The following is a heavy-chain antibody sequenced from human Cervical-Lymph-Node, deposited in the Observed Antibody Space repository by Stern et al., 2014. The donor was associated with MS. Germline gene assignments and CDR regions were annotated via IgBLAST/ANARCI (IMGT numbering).Heavy chain of an antibody. V-gene: IGHV3-30*18. D-gene: IGHD5-18*01. CDR2: TSYDGGNR. CDR3: AKDRRGGYNYRYGMDV. J-gene: IGHJ6*02. CDR1: RFTFRTYG. Sequence: QAQLVESGGGVVQPGTSLRLSCTGSRFTFRTYGIHWFRQAPGKGLEWVSVTSYDGGNRQYADSVKGRFTISRDNSKNTVYLHLNSLRPEDTGVYHCAKDRRGGYNYRYGMDVWGQGTTVTVS.